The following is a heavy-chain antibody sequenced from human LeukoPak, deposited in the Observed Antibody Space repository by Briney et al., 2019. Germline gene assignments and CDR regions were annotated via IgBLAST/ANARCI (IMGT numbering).Heavy chain of an antibody. CDR2: IYYSGST. CDR3: AREIRYGDSDY. J-gene: IGHJ4*02. CDR1: GGSISSGGYY. V-gene: IGHV4-31*03. D-gene: IGHD3-9*01. Sequence: SETLSLTCTVSGGSISSGGYYWSWIRHHPGKSLEWIGYIYYSGSTYYNPSLKSRVTISVDTSKNQFSLKLSSVTAADTAVYYCAREIRYGDSDYWGQGTLVTVSS.